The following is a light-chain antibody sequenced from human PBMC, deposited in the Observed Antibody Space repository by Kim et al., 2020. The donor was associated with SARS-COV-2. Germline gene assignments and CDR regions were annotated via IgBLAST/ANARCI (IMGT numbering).Light chain of an antibody. CDR1: SCNIGSKT. V-gene: IGLV1-44*01. CDR3: AAWDDSLNGWV. Sequence: GQRVTITCSGSSCNIGSKTVNWYQQHPGTAPKLLIYSNDHRPSGVPDRFSGSKSGTSASLAISGLQSEDEAEYYCAAWDDSLNGWVFGGGTQLTVL. CDR2: SND. J-gene: IGLJ3*02.